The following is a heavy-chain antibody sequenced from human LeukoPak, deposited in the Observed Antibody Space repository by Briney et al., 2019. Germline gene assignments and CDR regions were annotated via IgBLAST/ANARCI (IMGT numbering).Heavy chain of an antibody. CDR2: IYYSGST. Sequence: PSETLSLTCTVSGDSISSSSYYWGWIRQPPGKGLEWIGGIYYSGSTYYNPSLKSRVTISVDTSKNQFSLKLSSVTAADTAVYYCARGPPPDFDYWGRGTLVTVSS. V-gene: IGHV4-39*07. J-gene: IGHJ4*02. CDR3: ARGPPPDFDY. CDR1: GDSISSSSYY.